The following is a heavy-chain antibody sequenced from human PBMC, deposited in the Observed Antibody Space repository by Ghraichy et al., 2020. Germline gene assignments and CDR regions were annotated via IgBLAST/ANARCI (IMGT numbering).Heavy chain of an antibody. CDR1: GFSFNDYI. V-gene: IGHV3-21*01. Sequence: GGSLRLSCAGSGFSFNDYIINWVRQAPGKGLEWVSSISSSGDFRYYAASVKGRFTISRDYAKNSVSLEMDSLRVEDTALYYCARVVGIAPAGPLYFWGQGSLVTVAS. CDR2: ISSSGDFR. J-gene: IGHJ4*02. CDR3: ARVVGIAPAGPLYF. D-gene: IGHD2-21*01.